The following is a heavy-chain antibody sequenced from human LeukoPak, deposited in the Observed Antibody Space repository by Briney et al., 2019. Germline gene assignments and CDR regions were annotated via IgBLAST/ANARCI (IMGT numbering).Heavy chain of an antibody. CDR2: IYYSGTT. V-gene: IGHV4-39*07. CDR3: ARLYDSSGRTPN. CDR1: GGSISSSSDY. J-gene: IGHJ4*02. D-gene: IGHD3-22*01. Sequence: PSETLSLTCTVSGGSISSSSDYWGWIRQPPGKGPEWIGSIYYSGTTYYNPSLKSRVTISVDTSKNQFSLKLSSVTAADTAMYYCARLYDSSGRTPNWGQGTLVTVSS.